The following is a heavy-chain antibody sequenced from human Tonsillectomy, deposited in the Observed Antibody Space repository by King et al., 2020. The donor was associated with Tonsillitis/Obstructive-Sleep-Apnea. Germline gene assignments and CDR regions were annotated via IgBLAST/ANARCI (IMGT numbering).Heavy chain of an antibody. CDR3: ARGMSGYGLDAFDI. V-gene: IGHV4-34*01. J-gene: IGHJ3*02. D-gene: IGHD5-12*01. CDR1: GGSFSGYY. CDR2: INHSGSS. Sequence: VQLQQWGAGLLKPSETLSLTCAVYGGSFSGYYWSWIRQPPGKGLEWIGEINHSGSSNYNPSLKSRVTISVDTSNNQFSLKLSSVTAADTAVYYCARGMSGYGLDAFDIWGHGTMVTVSS.